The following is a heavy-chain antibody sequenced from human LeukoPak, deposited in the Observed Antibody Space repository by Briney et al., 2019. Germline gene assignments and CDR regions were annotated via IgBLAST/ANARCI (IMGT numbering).Heavy chain of an antibody. V-gene: IGHV3-15*01. CDR2: IKSKTDGGTT. Sequence: GGPLRLSCAASGFTFSNAWMSWVRQAPGKGLEWVGRIKSKTDGGTTDYAAPVKGRFTISRDDSKNTLYLQMNSLKTEDTAVYYCTTEWTTVVTPSVFGYWGQGTLVTVSS. CDR1: GFTFSNAW. D-gene: IGHD4-23*01. CDR3: TTEWTTVVTPSVFGY. J-gene: IGHJ4*02.